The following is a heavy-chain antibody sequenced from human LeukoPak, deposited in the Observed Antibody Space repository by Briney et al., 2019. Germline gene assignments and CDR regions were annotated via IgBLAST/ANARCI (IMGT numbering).Heavy chain of an antibody. V-gene: IGHV4-31*03. Sequence: SETLSLTCTVSGGSISSGGYYWSWIRQLPGKGLEWIGYIYYSGSTYYDPSLKSRVTISVDTSKNQFSLKLTSVTAADTAVYYCAKVNSSSWLYAFDIWGQGTMVTVSS. CDR3: AKVNSSSWLYAFDI. CDR2: IYYSGST. CDR1: GGSISSGGYY. D-gene: IGHD6-13*01. J-gene: IGHJ3*02.